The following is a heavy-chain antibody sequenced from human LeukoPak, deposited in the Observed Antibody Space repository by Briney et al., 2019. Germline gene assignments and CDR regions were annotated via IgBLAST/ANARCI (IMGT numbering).Heavy chain of an antibody. CDR2: ISGSGGST. Sequence: GGSLRLSCAASGFTFSSYAMSWVRQAPGKGLEWVSAISGSGGSTYYADSVKGRFTISRDNAKNSLYLQMNSLRAEDTAVYYCARAVGGSGSYSDYWGQGTLVTVSS. V-gene: IGHV3-23*01. CDR1: GFTFSSYA. J-gene: IGHJ4*02. CDR3: ARAVGGSGSYSDY. D-gene: IGHD3-10*01.